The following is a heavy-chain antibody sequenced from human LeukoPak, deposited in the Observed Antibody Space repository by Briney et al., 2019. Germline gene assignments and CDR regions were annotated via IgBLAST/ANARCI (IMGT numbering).Heavy chain of an antibody. D-gene: IGHD5-24*01. J-gene: IGHJ4*02. CDR2: IYYSGST. CDR1: GGSISSYY. Sequence: PSETLSLTCTVSGGSISSYYWSWIRQPPGKGLEWIGYIYYSGSTNYNPSLKSRVTISVDTSKNQFSLKLSSVTAADTAVYYCARLYLPATRFDYWGQGTLVTVSS. CDR3: ARLYLPATRFDY. V-gene: IGHV4-59*01.